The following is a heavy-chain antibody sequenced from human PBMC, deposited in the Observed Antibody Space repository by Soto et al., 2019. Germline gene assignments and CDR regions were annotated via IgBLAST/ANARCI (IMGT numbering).Heavy chain of an antibody. CDR3: GRSPTVRGVILYFDY. CDR1: GSTVSSNY. V-gene: IGHV3-53*01. Sequence: GGSLRLSCAVSGSTVSSNYMSWVRQAPGKGLEWVSVIYSGGSKFYGDSGGSTFYADSVRGRFTISRDNSKNTLYLQMNRLRAEDTAVYYSGRSPTVRGVILYFDYWGQGILVAVSS. J-gene: IGHJ4*02. D-gene: IGHD3-10*01. CDR2: IYSGGSKFYGDSGGST.